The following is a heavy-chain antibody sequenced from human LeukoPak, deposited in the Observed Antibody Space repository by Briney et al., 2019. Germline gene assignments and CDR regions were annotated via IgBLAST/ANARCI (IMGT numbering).Heavy chain of an antibody. CDR1: GGTFSSYA. V-gene: IGHV1-69*04. CDR2: IIPILGIA. J-gene: IGHJ4*02. Sequence: SVKVSCKASGGTFSSYAISWVRQAPGQGLEWMGRIIPILGIANYAQKFQGRVTITADKPTSTAYMELSNLRSEDTAVYYCASYSSSEYFDYWCRGTLVTVSS. D-gene: IGHD6-13*01. CDR3: ASYSSSEYFDY.